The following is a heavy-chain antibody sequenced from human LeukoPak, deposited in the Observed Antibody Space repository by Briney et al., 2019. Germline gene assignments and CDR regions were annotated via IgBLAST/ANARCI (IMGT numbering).Heavy chain of an antibody. CDR1: GFTFSSYA. D-gene: IGHD6-13*01. CDR2: ISYDGSNK. Sequence: GGSLRLSCAASGFTFSSYAMHWVRQAPGKGLEWVAVISYDGSNKYYADSVKGRFTISRDNSKNTLYLQMNSLRAEDTAVYYCARDTLWGYSSSWGAFDIWGQGTNVTVSS. J-gene: IGHJ3*02. V-gene: IGHV3-30-3*01. CDR3: ARDTLWGYSSSWGAFDI.